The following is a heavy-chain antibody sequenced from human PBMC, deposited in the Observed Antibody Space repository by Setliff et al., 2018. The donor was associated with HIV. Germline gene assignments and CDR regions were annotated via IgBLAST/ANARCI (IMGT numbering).Heavy chain of an antibody. CDR3: ARQPGYSSGWYFTASGFDP. D-gene: IGHD6-19*01. CDR2: INHSGST. J-gene: IGHJ5*02. V-gene: IGHV4-34*01. CDR1: GGFFSGYY. Sequence: SETLSLTCAVYGGFFSGYYWSWIRQPPGKGLEWIGEINHSGSTNYNPSLKSRVTISADTSKNEFFLKLTSVTAADTAVYYCARQPGYSSGWYFTASGFDPWGQGTLVTVSS.